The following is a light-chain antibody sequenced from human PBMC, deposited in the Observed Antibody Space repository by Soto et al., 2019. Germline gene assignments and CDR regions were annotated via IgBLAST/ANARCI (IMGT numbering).Light chain of an antibody. V-gene: IGKV3-20*01. CDR1: QSISGIY. Sequence: EIVLTQSPGTLSLSPGERATLSCRASQSISGIYLAWYQQKPGQAPRLLIYAASSRATGIPDRFSGSWSGTDFTLTVSRLEPEDFAVYYCQHYCNSPWTFGQGTKVEIK. CDR3: QHYCNSPWT. CDR2: AAS. J-gene: IGKJ1*01.